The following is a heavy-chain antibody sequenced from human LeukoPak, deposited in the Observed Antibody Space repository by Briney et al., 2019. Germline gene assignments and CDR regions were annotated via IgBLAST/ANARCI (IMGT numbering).Heavy chain of an antibody. J-gene: IGHJ4*02. CDR1: GFTFGDYA. D-gene: IGHD5-18*01. V-gene: IGHV3-49*04. CDR2: IRSKGYGGTT. Sequence: GGSLRLSCTGAGFTFGDYAMSWVRQAPGKGLEWVGFIRSKGYGGTTEYAASVKGRFTISRDDFKSVAYLQMNSLMTEDTAVYYCTRDVRHSYGPPSDYWGQGTLVIVSS. CDR3: TRDVRHSYGPPSDY.